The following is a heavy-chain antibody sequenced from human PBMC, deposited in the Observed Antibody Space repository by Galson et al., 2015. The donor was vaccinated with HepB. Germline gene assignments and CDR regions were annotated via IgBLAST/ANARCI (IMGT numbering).Heavy chain of an antibody. V-gene: IGHV1-3*01. D-gene: IGHD3-22*01. J-gene: IGHJ4*02. Sequence: SVKVSCKASGYTFINFNMHWVRQAPGQRLEWMGLINAGNGNTKYSQKFQGRVTFTRDTSASTVYMEVSSLRSEDTAVYYCARGGQGYYDNGDYYWGQGSLVTVFS. CDR1: GYTFINFN. CDR2: INAGNGNT. CDR3: ARGGQGYYDNGDYY.